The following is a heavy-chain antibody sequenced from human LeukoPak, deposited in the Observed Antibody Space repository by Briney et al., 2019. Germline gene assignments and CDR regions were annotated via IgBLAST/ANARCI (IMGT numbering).Heavy chain of an antibody. CDR2: IKQDGSEK. CDR1: GLTFSNYD. Sequence: GGSLRLSCAASGLTFSNYDMSWVRQAPGKGLEWVANIKQDGSEKYYVDSVKGRFTISRDNAKNSLYLQMNSLRAEDTAVYYCARGFDGIWGQGTMVTVSS. V-gene: IGHV3-7*01. J-gene: IGHJ3*02. CDR3: ARGFDGI. D-gene: IGHD3-9*01.